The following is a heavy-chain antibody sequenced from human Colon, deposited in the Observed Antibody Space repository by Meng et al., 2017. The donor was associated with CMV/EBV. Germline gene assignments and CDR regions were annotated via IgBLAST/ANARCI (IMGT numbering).Heavy chain of an antibody. D-gene: IGHD2-15*01. CDR3: ARASSVAVIYCLGMDL. V-gene: IGHV3-30*04. CDR1: GFTFSSYG. J-gene: IGHJ6*02. Sequence: GGSLRLSCAASGFTFSSYGVHWVRQAPGKGLEWVAAISYDNGYSTYYADSVQGRFTISRDNSKNTLYLQMNSLRTEDTAVYYCARASSVAVIYCLGMDLWGQGTTVTVSS. CDR2: ISYDNGYST.